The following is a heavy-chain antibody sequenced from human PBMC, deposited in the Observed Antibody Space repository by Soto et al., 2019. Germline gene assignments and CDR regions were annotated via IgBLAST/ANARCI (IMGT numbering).Heavy chain of an antibody. CDR1: GFTFSTYA. Sequence: PGGSLRLSCAASGFTFSTYAMNWVRQAPGKGLEWVSSISGSGGSTYYADSVKGRFTISRDNSKNTLYLQMNSLRAEDTALYYCAKGSIPPRVLTSPVDYWGQGTLVTVSS. CDR2: ISGSGGST. CDR3: AKGSIPPRVLTSPVDY. V-gene: IGHV3-23*01. J-gene: IGHJ4*02. D-gene: IGHD6-6*01.